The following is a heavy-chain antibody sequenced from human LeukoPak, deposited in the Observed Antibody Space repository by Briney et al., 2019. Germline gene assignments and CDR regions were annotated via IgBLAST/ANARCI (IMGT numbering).Heavy chain of an antibody. D-gene: IGHD3-10*01. CDR1: GFTFMNSW. CDR2: IKQDGSEK. Sequence: PGGSLRLSRAASGFTFMNSWMTWVRQAPGKGLEWVANIKQDGSEKYYVDSVRGRFTISRDNTKNSLYLQMNSLRAEDTAVYYCVRDFGPHGYWGQGTLVTVSS. J-gene: IGHJ4*02. V-gene: IGHV3-7*04. CDR3: VRDFGPHGY.